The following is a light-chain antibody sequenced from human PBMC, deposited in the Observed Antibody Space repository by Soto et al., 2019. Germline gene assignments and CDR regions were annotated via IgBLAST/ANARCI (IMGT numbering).Light chain of an antibody. J-gene: IGLJ3*02. CDR1: SSDVGTYNY. V-gene: IGLV2-14*01. Sequence: QSALTQPASVSGSPGQSITISCTGTSSDVGTYNYVSWYQQHPGKAPKLMIFEVSNRPSGVSNRFSGSKSVNTASLTISGLPAEDEADYYCSSYTSSSTLVFGGATKLTVL. CDR3: SSYTSSSTLV. CDR2: EVS.